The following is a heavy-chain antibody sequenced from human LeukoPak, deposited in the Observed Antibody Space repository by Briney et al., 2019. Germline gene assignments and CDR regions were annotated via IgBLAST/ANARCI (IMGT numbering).Heavy chain of an antibody. Sequence: SETLSLTCTVSGGSISANYWSWIRQPPGKGLEWIAYVYHNGDSHYNPSLRSRVTISLDTSTNQFSLKLTSVTAADTAVYYCARQMTTLTMGRTFDLWGQGKMVTVSS. CDR2: VYHNGDS. V-gene: IGHV4-59*01. D-gene: IGHD4-17*01. CDR1: GGSISANY. CDR3: ARQMTTLTMGRTFDL. J-gene: IGHJ3*01.